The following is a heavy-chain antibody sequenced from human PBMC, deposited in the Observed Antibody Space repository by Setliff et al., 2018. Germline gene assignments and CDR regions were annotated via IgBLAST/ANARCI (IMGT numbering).Heavy chain of an antibody. D-gene: IGHD2-21*01. CDR1: GYSISNGFY. Sequence: SETLSLTCAVSGYSISNGFYWGWIRQSPVKGLEWIGSLFDGGSAYYSPSLKSRASISLDASKNQFALKLTSATAADTAVYYCARAQVVFAISAPVWYFELWGRGTQVTVSS. CDR2: LFDGGSA. V-gene: IGHV4-38-2*01. J-gene: IGHJ2*01. CDR3: ARAQVVFAISAPVWYFEL.